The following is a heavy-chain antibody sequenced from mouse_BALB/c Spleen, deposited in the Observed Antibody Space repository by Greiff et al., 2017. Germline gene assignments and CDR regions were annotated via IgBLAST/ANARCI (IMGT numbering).Heavy chain of an antibody. V-gene: IGHV1-82*01. CDR1: GYAFSSSW. CDR2: IYPGDGDT. J-gene: IGHJ3*01. Sequence: VQVVESGPELVKPGASVKISCKASGYAFSSSWMNWVKQRPGQGLEWIGRIYPGDGDTNYNGKFKGKATLTADKSSSTAYMQLSSLTSVDSAVYFCAREGFAYWGQGTLVTVSA. CDR3: AREGFAY.